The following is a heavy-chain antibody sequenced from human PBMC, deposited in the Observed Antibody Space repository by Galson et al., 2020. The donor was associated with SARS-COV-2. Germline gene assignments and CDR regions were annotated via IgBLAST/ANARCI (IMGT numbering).Heavy chain of an antibody. CDR3: AIITGYFDY. V-gene: IGHV3-48*02. CDR2: ISSSSSTI. Sequence: SYISSSSSTIYYADSVKGRFTISRDNAKNSLYLQMNSLRDEDTAVYYCAIITGYFDYWGQGTLVTVSS. D-gene: IGHD7-27*01. J-gene: IGHJ4*02.